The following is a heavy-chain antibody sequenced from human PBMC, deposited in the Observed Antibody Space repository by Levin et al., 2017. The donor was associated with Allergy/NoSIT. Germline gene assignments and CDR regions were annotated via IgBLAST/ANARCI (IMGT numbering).Heavy chain of an antibody. CDR2: ISYDGSRQ. Sequence: GESLKISCAASGFIFNIYGIYWVRQAPGKGLEWVAVISYDGSRQYYADSVKGRFTISRDNSKNTLYLQMNSLRAEDTAVYYCAKDRSPYCGGDCYLTSWGPTTIFDYWGQGTLVTVSS. V-gene: IGHV3-30*18. D-gene: IGHD2-21*02. CDR3: AKDRSPYCGGDCYLTSWGPTTIFDY. J-gene: IGHJ4*02. CDR1: GFIFNIYG.